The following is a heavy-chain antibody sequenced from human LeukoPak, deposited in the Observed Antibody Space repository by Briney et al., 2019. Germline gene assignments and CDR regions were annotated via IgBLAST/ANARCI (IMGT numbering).Heavy chain of an antibody. CDR3: AKDLYCGGGSCYPSALGMDV. Sequence: GGSLRLSCAVSGFTFSDYAMSWVRQAPGKGLEWVSSISGSGNRTYYADSVKGRFTISRDNSKNTLFLQMNSLRAEDTAVYYCAKDLYCGGGSCYPSALGMDVWAKGPRSPSP. D-gene: IGHD2-15*01. J-gene: IGHJ6*02. V-gene: IGHV3-23*01. CDR1: GFTFSDYA. CDR2: ISGSGNRT.